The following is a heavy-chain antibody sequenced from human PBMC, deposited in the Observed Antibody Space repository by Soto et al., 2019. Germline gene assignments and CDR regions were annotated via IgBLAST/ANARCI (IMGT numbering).Heavy chain of an antibody. CDR1: GYTFTSYG. Sequence: QVQLVQSGAEVKKPGASVKVSCKASGYTFTSYGISWVRQAPGQGLEWMGWISAYNGNTNYAQKLQGRVTINTDTSTSTAYRELRSLRSDDTAVYYCARVVVVVPAAMYYYYYMDVWGKGTTVTVSS. CDR3: ARVVVVVPAAMYYYYYMDV. D-gene: IGHD2-2*01. CDR2: ISAYNGNT. J-gene: IGHJ6*03. V-gene: IGHV1-18*01.